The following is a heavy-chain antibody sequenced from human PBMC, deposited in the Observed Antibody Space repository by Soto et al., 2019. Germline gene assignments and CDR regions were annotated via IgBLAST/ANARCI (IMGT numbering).Heavy chain of an antibody. Sequence: EVQLVESGGGLVKPGGSLRLSCAASGFTFSSYAMGWVRQAPGKGLEWVSSIGGSGGTTYADSVKGRFTISRDNSKNTLYLQMNSLRAEDTAVYYCAKTAGAVAGTVYGYWGQGALVTVSS. D-gene: IGHD6-19*01. V-gene: IGHV3-23*04. CDR1: GFTFSSYA. CDR2: IGGSGGTT. J-gene: IGHJ4*02. CDR3: AKTAGAVAGTVYGY.